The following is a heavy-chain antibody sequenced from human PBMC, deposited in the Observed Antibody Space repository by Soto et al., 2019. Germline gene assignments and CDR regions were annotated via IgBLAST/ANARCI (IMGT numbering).Heavy chain of an antibody. V-gene: IGHV3-74*01. J-gene: IGHJ3*02. CDR1: GFTFSSYW. CDR2: INSGGSST. CDR3: ASHHCTGGSCYGGDAFDI. Sequence: GGSLRLSCAASGFTFSSYWMHWVRQIPGKGLVWVSRINSGGSSTSYADSVKGRFTISRDNAKNTLYLQMNSLRAEDTAVYYCASHHCTGGSCYGGDAFDIWGQGTMVTVSS. D-gene: IGHD2-15*01.